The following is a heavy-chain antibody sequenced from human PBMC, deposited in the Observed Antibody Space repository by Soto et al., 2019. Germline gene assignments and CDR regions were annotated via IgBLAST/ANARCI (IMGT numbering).Heavy chain of an antibody. Sequence: GGSLRLSCAASGFTFSDYYMSWIRQAPGKGLEWVSYISSSSSYTNYADSVKGRFTISRDNAKNSLYLQMNSLRAEDTAVYYCARDFVVAPAHFYYGLVVWGQGTTVTVSS. CDR3: ARDFVVAPAHFYYGLVV. CDR2: ISSSSSYT. CDR1: GFTFSDYY. D-gene: IGHD2-15*01. J-gene: IGHJ6*02. V-gene: IGHV3-11*05.